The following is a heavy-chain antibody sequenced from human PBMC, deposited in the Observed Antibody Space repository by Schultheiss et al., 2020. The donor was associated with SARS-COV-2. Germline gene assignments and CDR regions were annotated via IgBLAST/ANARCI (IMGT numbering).Heavy chain of an antibody. D-gene: IGHD4-23*01. J-gene: IGHJ5*02. Sequence: GESLKISCAASGFTVSSNYMSWVRQAPGKGLEWVSVIYSGGSTYYADSVKGRFTISRDNSKNTLYLQMNSLRAEDTAVYYCARGGTVVRGNWFDPWGQGTLVTVSS. CDR1: GFTVSSNY. V-gene: IGHV3-66*01. CDR2: IYSGGST. CDR3: ARGGTVVRGNWFDP.